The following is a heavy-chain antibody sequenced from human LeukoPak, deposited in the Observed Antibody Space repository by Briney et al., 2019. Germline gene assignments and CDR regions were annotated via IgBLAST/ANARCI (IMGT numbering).Heavy chain of an antibody. CDR3: ARAASPGKKGSSWSTESDY. Sequence: NPSETLSLTCTVSGGSISSYYWSWIRQPPGKGLEWIGYIYYSGSTYYNPSLKSRVTISVDTSKNQFSLKLSSVTAADTAVYYCARAASPGKKGSSWSTESDYWGQGTLVTVSS. J-gene: IGHJ4*02. CDR1: GGSISSYY. D-gene: IGHD6-13*01. V-gene: IGHV4-30-4*01. CDR2: IYYSGST.